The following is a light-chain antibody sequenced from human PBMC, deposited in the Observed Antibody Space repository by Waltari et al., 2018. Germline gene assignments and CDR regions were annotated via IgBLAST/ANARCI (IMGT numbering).Light chain of an antibody. CDR1: QSVLYSANIKNY. J-gene: IGKJ2*01. CDR2: WAS. CDR3: QQYYTTPYT. Sequence: DIVMTQSPDSLAMSLGQRATINCKSSQSVLYSANIKNYLAWYQQKPGQPPNLLIYWASTRESVVPDRFSGSGSGTDFTLTISSLQAEDVAVYYCQQYYTTPYTFGQGTKLEIK. V-gene: IGKV4-1*01.